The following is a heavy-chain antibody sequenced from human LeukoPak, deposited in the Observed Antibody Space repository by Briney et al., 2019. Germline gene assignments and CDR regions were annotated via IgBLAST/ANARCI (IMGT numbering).Heavy chain of an antibody. D-gene: IGHD6-19*01. CDR2: INPSGGST. Sequence: ASVKVSCKASGYTFTSYYMHWVRQAPGQGLEWMGIINPSGGSTSYAQKSQGRVTMTRDTSTSTDYMELSSLISEDTALYYCARDSSGWSVDYWGQGTLVTVSS. V-gene: IGHV1-46*01. J-gene: IGHJ4*02. CDR3: ARDSSGWSVDY. CDR1: GYTFTSYY.